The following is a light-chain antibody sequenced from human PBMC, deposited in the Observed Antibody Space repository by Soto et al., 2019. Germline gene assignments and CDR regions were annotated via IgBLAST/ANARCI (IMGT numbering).Light chain of an antibody. CDR2: HVS. V-gene: IGLV2-14*03. CDR1: SSDVGAHNF. J-gene: IGLJ2*01. CDR3: ASYSGSNTFV. Sequence: QSALTQPASVSGSPGQSITISCTGTSSDVGAHNFVSWYQQHPGKAPKLMISHVSDRPSGLSHRFSGSKSGNTASLTISGLQAEDEADYYCASYSGSNTFVFGGGTKLTVL.